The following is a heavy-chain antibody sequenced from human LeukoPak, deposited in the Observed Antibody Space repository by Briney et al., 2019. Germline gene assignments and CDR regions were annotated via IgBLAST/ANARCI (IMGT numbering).Heavy chain of an antibody. CDR3: AKAYCGGDCYSLVGAFDI. Sequence: GRSLRLSCAASGFTFSSYGMHWVRQAPGKGLEWVAVIWYDGSNKYYADSVKGRFTISRDNSKNTLYLQMNSLRAEYTAVYYCAKAYCGGDCYSLVGAFDIWGQGTMVTVSS. D-gene: IGHD2-21*02. V-gene: IGHV3-33*06. CDR1: GFTFSSYG. CDR2: IWYDGSNK. J-gene: IGHJ3*02.